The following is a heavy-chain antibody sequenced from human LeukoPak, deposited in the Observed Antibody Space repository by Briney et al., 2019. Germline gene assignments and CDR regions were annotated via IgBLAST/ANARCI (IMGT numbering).Heavy chain of an antibody. Sequence: GGSLRLSCAASGFTVSSNYMSWVRQAPGKGLEWVSVIYSGGSTYYADSVKGRFTISRDNSKNTLYLQMNSLRAEDTAVYYCARDRVDGSGSGYYYFDYWGQGTLVTVSS. J-gene: IGHJ4*02. CDR2: IYSGGST. CDR3: ARDRVDGSGSGYYYFDY. CDR1: GFTVSSNY. V-gene: IGHV3-66*01. D-gene: IGHD3-10*01.